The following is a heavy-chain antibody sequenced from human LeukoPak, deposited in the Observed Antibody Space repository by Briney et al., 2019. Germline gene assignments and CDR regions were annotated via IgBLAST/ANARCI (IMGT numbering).Heavy chain of an antibody. Sequence: SETLSLTCTVSGGSISSYYWSWIRQPAGKGLDWLGRIYTGGSTNYNPSLRSRVTMSVDTSKNQFSLKLSSVTAADTAVYYCARDYYDTSGLLTKYYFDYWGQGTLVTVSS. CDR1: GGSISSYY. V-gene: IGHV4-4*07. CDR2: IYTGGST. J-gene: IGHJ4*02. D-gene: IGHD3-22*01. CDR3: ARDYYDTSGLLTKYYFDY.